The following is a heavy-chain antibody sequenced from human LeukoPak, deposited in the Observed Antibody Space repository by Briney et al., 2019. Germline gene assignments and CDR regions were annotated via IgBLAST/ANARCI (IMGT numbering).Heavy chain of an antibody. D-gene: IGHD5-18*01. J-gene: IGHJ6*03. CDR2: ISYDGSNK. CDR3: ARASVDTAMPLEGPYYYYYYMDV. V-gene: IGHV3-30*01. CDR1: GFTFSSYA. Sequence: GGSLRLSCAASGFTFSSYAMHWVRQAPGKGLEWVAVISYDGSNKYYADSVKGRFTISRDNSKNTLYLQMNSLRAEDTAVYYCARASVDTAMPLEGPYYYYYYMDVWGKGTTVTVSS.